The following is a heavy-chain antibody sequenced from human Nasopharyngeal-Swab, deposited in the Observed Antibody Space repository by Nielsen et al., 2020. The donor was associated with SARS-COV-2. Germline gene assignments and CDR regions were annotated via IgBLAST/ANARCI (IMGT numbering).Heavy chain of an antibody. D-gene: IGHD6-13*01. V-gene: IGHV4-39*02. CDR1: GGSISSNGYY. J-gene: IGHJ4*02. Sequence: SETLSLTCTVSGGSISSNGYYWGWIRQPPGKGLEWIGSIHYSGSTYYNPSLKNRVTISVDRARNQISLSLSSVTAADTAVYYCAREGYSSSWSVYYFDYWGQGTLVTVSS. CDR3: AREGYSSSWSVYYFDY. CDR2: IHYSGST.